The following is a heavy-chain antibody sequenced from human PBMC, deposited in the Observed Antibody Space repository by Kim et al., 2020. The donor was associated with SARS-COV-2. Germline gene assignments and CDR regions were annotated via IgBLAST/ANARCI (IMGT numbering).Heavy chain of an antibody. Sequence: SVKVSCKASGGTFSSYAISWVRQAPGQGLEWMGRIIPILGIANYAQKFQGRVTITADKSTSTAYMELSSLRSEDTAVYYCARDLASYGMDVWGQGTTVTVSS. CDR1: GGTFSSYA. CDR2: IIPILGIA. CDR3: ARDLASYGMDV. J-gene: IGHJ6*02. V-gene: IGHV1-69*04.